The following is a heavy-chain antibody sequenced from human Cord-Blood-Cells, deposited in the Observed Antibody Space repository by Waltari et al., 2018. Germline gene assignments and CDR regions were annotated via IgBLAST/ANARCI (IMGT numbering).Heavy chain of an antibody. V-gene: IGHV4-39*01. Sequence: QLQLQESGPGLVKPSETLSLTCTVSGGSISSSSYYWGWIRQPPGKGLEWIGSIYYSGSTYYNPSLKSRVTISVDTSKNQFSLKLSSVTAADTAVYYCASRALQRFLDDYDAFDIWGQGTMVTVSS. CDR2: IYYSGST. CDR3: ASRALQRFLDDYDAFDI. J-gene: IGHJ3*02. D-gene: IGHD3-3*01. CDR1: GGSISSSSYY.